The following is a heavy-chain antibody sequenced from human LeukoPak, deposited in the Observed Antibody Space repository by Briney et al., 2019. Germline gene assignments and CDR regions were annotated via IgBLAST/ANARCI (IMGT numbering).Heavy chain of an antibody. J-gene: IGHJ4*02. V-gene: IGHV1-2*02. CDR3: ARGQSRTPWWELHSVGSQLLGYFDY. Sequence: ASVKVSCKASGYTFTGYYMHWMRQAPGQGLEWMGWINPNSGGTNYAQKFQGRVTMTRDTSISTAYMELSRLGSDDTAVYYCARGQSRTPWWELHSVGSQLLGYFDYWGQGTLVTVSS. D-gene: IGHD1-26*01. CDR2: INPNSGGT. CDR1: GYTFTGYY.